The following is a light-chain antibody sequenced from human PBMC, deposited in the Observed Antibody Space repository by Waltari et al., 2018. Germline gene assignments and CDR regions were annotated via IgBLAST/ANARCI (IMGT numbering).Light chain of an antibody. CDR2: DAS. CDR3: LQRSSWPWT. CDR1: QSVSSY. J-gene: IGKJ1*01. Sequence: EIVLTQSPATLSLSPGERATLSCRSSQSVSSYLAWYQQKVGQAPRLLIYDASNRATGIPARFSGSGSGTEFTFTISSLEPEDFAVYYCLQRSSWPWTFGQGTKVEIK. V-gene: IGKV3-11*01.